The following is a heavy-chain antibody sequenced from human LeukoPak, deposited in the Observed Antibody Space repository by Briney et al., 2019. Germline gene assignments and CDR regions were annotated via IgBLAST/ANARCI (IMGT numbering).Heavy chain of an antibody. Sequence: SQTLSLTCAISGDSVSNISVAWNWIRHSPSRGLEWLGRTYYRPKWYYEYAVSVKSRINISPDKSKNQFSLQLTSVTPEDTAVYYCSLARAEYHYGMDVWGQGTTVTVSS. CDR1: GDSVSNISVA. J-gene: IGHJ6*02. CDR3: SLARAEYHYGMDV. V-gene: IGHV6-1*01. CDR2: TYYRPKWYY.